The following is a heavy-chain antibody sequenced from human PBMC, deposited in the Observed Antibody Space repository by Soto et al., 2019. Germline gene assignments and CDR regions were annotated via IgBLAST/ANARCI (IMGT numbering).Heavy chain of an antibody. Sequence: SETLSFTCTVAGTSLISADSYWNWLRQHPGKGLEWLGYIAYSGDTYYHPSLRSRATISADASDNKFSVTLRSVTAADSAVSVRARDFERSAIGPWGEGAAVT. CDR1: GTSLISADSY. D-gene: IGHD3-9*01. J-gene: IGHJ5*02. CDR2: IAYSGDT. V-gene: IGHV4-31*03. CDR3: ARDFERSAIGP.